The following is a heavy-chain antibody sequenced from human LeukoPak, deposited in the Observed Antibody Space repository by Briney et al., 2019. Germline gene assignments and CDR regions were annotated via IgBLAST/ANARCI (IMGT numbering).Heavy chain of an antibody. J-gene: IGHJ5*02. CDR2: IYTSGST. CDR3: ARASIAAAGTGLFDP. Sequence: SETLSLTCTVSGGSISSSSYYWSWIRQPAGKGLEWIGRIYTSGSTNYNPSLKSRVTISVDTSKNQFSLKLSSVTAADTAVYYCARASIAAAGTGLFDPWGQGTLVTVSS. CDR1: GGSISSSSYY. V-gene: IGHV4-61*02. D-gene: IGHD6-13*01.